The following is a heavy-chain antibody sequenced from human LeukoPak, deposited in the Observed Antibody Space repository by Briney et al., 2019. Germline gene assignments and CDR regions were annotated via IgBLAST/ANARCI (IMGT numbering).Heavy chain of an antibody. V-gene: IGHV4-59*01. CDR1: GGSISSYY. Sequence: PSETLSLTCTVSGGSISSYYWSWIRQPPGKGLEWIGYIYYSGSTNYNPSLKSRVTISVDTSKNQFSLKLSSVTAADTAVYYCARANTYYCDSSGYLAPWYFDLWGRGTLVTVSS. J-gene: IGHJ2*01. D-gene: IGHD3-22*01. CDR2: IYYSGST. CDR3: ARANTYYCDSSGYLAPWYFDL.